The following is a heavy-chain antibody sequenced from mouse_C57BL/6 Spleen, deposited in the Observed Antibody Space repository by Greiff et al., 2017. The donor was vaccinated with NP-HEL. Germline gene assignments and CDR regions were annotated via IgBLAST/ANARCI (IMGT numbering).Heavy chain of an antibody. J-gene: IGHJ3*01. D-gene: IGHD2-1*01. CDR3: ARKRDGNYEFAY. CDR2: IYPGSGST. V-gene: IGHV1-55*01. Sequence: VQLQQPGAELVKPGASVKMSCKASGYTFTSYWITWVKQRPGQGLEWIGDIYPGSGSTNYNEKFKSKATLTVDTSSSTAYMQLSSLTSEDSAVYYCARKRDGNYEFAYWGQGTLVTVSA. CDR1: GYTFTSYW.